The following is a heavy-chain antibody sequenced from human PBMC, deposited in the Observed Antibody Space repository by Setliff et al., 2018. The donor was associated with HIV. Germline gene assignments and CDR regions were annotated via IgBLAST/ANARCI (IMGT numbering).Heavy chain of an antibody. Sequence: SVKVSCKASGYIFTGYYIHWVRQAPGQGLEWMGGIHPIFGTTNYARDFMGRVSITADESTNTAYMELSSLRSDDSAIYYCARGVPRGTVFGVVGYFDYWGQGTPVTVSS. V-gene: IGHV1-69*13. CDR1: GYIFTGYY. D-gene: IGHD3-3*01. CDR3: ARGVPRGTVFGVVGYFDY. CDR2: IHPIFGTT. J-gene: IGHJ4*02.